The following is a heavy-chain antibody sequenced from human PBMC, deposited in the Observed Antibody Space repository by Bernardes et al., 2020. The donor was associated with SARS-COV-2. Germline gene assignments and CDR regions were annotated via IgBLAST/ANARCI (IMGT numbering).Heavy chain of an antibody. CDR2: IYYSGST. D-gene: IGHD3-3*01. V-gene: IGHV4-59*01. CDR1: GGCISSYY. CDR3: ARELINYDFWSGYYLVGHWFDP. Sequence: SEQLSVRCTVSGGCISSYYWSWIQKPPGKGLEWIGYIYYSGSTNYNPSLKSRVTISVDTSKNQFSLKLSSVTAADTAVYYCARELINYDFWSGYYLVGHWFDPWGQGTLVTVSS. J-gene: IGHJ5*02.